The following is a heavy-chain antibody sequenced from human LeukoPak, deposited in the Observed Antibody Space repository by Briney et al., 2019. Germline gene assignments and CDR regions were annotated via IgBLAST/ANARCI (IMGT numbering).Heavy chain of an antibody. J-gene: IGHJ4*02. CDR1: GYTFTGYY. Sequence: ASVKVSCKASGYTFTGYYMHWVRQAPGQGLEWMGWINPNSGGTNYAQKFQGRVTMTRDTSISTAYMELSRLRSDDTAVYYCARAPPGVVNKYYFDYWGQGTLVTVSS. CDR2: INPNSGGT. V-gene: IGHV1-2*02. D-gene: IGHD4-23*01. CDR3: ARAPPGVVNKYYFDY.